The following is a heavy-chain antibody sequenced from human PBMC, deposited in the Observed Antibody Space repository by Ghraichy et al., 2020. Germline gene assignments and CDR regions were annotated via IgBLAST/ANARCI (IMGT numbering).Heavy chain of an antibody. V-gene: IGHV4-59*01. D-gene: IGHD3-22*01. CDR3: ARDPYYYDSSGPV. CDR1: GGSISSYY. Sequence: ETLSLTCTVSGGSISSYYWSWIRQPPGKGLEWIGYIYYSGSTNYNPSLKSRVTISVDTSKNQFSLKLSSVTAADTAVYYCARDPYYYDSSGPVWGQGTLVTVSS. J-gene: IGHJ4*02. CDR2: IYYSGST.